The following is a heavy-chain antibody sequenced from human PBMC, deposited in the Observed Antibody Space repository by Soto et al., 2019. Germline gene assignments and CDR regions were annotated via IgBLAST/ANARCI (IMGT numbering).Heavy chain of an antibody. Sequence: KPSETLSLTCTVSGGSISSGDYYWSWIRQPPGKGLEWIGYTYYSGSTYYNPSLKSRVTISVDTSKNQFSLKLSSVTAADTAVYYCARRVYPYCSGGSCYSFWLDPCGQGTMVTVYS. D-gene: IGHD2-15*01. CDR1: GGSISSGDYY. CDR3: ARRVYPYCSGGSCYSFWLDP. V-gene: IGHV4-30-4*01. J-gene: IGHJ5*02. CDR2: TYYSGST.